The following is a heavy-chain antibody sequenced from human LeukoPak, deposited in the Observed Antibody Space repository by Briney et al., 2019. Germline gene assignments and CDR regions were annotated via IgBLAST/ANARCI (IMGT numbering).Heavy chain of an antibody. CDR1: GFTFSNAW. CDR2: ISGSGGST. J-gene: IGHJ6*03. D-gene: IGHD1-1*01. V-gene: IGHV3-23*01. CDR3: AKELEPNYYYYYMDV. Sequence: GGSLRLSCAASGFTFSNAWMSWVRQAPGKGLEWVSAISGSGGSTYYADSVKGRFTISRDNSKNTLYLQMNSLRAEDTAVYYCAKELEPNYYYYYMDVWGKGTTVTVSS.